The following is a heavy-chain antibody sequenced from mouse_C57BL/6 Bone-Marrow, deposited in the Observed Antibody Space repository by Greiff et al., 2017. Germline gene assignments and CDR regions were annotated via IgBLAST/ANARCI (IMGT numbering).Heavy chain of an antibody. J-gene: IGHJ2*01. Sequence: EVKLMESGPELVKPGASVKISCKASGYSFTDYNMNWVKQSNGKSLEWIGVINPNYGTTSYNQKFKGKATLTVDQSSSTAYMQLNSLTSEDSAVYYCARSGLYYYRYYFDYWGQGTTLTVSS. CDR2: INPNYGTT. V-gene: IGHV1-39*01. CDR3: ARSGLYYYRYYFDY. CDR1: GYSFTDYN. D-gene: IGHD1-1*01.